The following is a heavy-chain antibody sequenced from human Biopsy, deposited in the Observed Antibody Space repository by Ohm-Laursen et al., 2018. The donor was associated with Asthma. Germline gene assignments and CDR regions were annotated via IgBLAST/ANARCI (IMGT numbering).Heavy chain of an antibody. Sequence: GSLRLSCAASGFTFSSSWMTWVRQAPGKRLEWVANINEDGSEQHYVGSVKGRFTISRDNAKNSLYLQMDSLRAEDTAVYFCARKTYYYSATYGWFDVWGQGTLVTVPS. V-gene: IGHV3-7*05. CDR1: GFTFSSSW. J-gene: IGHJ5*02. CDR2: INEDGSEQ. CDR3: ARKTYYYSATYGWFDV. D-gene: IGHD4/OR15-4a*01.